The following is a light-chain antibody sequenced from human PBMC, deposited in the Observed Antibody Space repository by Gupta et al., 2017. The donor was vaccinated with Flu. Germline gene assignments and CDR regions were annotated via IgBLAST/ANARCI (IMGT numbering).Light chain of an antibody. CDR3: QQTYSPPGT. J-gene: IGKJ1*01. Sequence: GDRIPTTCRGRQSVATSLNWYQHKPGRAPRLLIYCSSNWQSGVSGAFSGTGSGTDFTLTISRLQPEDFATYYCQQTYSPPGTFGQGTKV. CDR2: CSS. CDR1: QSVATS. V-gene: IGKV1-39*01.